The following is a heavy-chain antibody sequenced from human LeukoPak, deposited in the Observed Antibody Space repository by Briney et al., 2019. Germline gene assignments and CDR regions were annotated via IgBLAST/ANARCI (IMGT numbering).Heavy chain of an antibody. Sequence: GGSLRLSCAASGFTFSSYSMNWVRRATGKGLEGVSYISSSSSSTIYYADAVKGRFTISRDNAKNSLYLQMNSLRAEDTAVYYCARGSVPTNYYYDSSGYYLPFGYWGQGTLVTVSS. V-gene: IGHV3-48*01. CDR3: ARGSVPTNYYYDSSGYYLPFGY. CDR1: GFTFSSYS. J-gene: IGHJ4*02. CDR2: ISSSSSSTI. D-gene: IGHD3-22*01.